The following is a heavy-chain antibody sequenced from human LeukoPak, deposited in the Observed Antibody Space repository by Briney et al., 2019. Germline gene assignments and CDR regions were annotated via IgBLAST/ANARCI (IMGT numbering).Heavy chain of an antibody. D-gene: IGHD3-10*01. CDR2: ISGSGGST. J-gene: IGHJ3*02. Sequence: GGSLRLSCAASGFTFSSYAMSWVRQAPGKGLEWVSAISGSGGSTYYADSVKGRFTISRDNAKNSLYLQMNSLRAEDTAVYYCARGLWFGEFFDAFDIWGQGTMVTVSS. V-gene: IGHV3-23*01. CDR1: GFTFSSYA. CDR3: ARGLWFGEFFDAFDI.